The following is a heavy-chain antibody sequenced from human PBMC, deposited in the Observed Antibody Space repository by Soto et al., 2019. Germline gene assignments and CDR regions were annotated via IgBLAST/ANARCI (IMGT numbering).Heavy chain of an antibody. CDR3: AREDIVVVPAAIDWIWFDP. CDR2: ISAYNGNT. D-gene: IGHD2-2*01. Sequence: ASVKVSCKASGYTFTSYGISWVRQAPGQGLEWMGWISAYNGNTNYAQKLQGRVTMTTDTSTSTAYMELRSLRSDDTAVYYCAREDIVVVPAAIDWIWFDPWGQGTLVIVSS. J-gene: IGHJ5*02. CDR1: GYTFTSYG. V-gene: IGHV1-18*01.